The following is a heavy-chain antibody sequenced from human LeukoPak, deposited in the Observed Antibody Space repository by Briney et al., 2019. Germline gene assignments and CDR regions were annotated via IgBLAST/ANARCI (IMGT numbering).Heavy chain of an antibody. CDR1: GYTFTGYY. J-gene: IGHJ4*02. V-gene: IGHV1-18*04. Sequence: GASVKVSCKASGYTFTGYYMHWVRQAPGQGLEWMGGIIPIFGTSNYAQKLQGRVTMTTDTSTSTAYMELRSLRSDDTAVYYCARGDCSSTSCYLYWGQGTLVTVSS. D-gene: IGHD2-2*01. CDR3: ARGDCSSTSCYLY. CDR2: IIPIFGTS.